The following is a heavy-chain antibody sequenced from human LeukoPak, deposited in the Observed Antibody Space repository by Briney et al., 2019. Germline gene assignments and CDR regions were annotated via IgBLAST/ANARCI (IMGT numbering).Heavy chain of an antibody. CDR1: GFTFSSYA. D-gene: IGHD1-26*01. Sequence: PGGSLRLSCAASGFTFSSYAMSWVRQAPGKGLEWVSAISGSGGSTYYADSVKGRFTISRDNSKNTLCLQMNSLRAEDTAVYYCAKLPAVGDYYYGMDVWGQGTTVTVSS. J-gene: IGHJ6*02. CDR3: AKLPAVGDYYYGMDV. V-gene: IGHV3-23*01. CDR2: ISGSGGST.